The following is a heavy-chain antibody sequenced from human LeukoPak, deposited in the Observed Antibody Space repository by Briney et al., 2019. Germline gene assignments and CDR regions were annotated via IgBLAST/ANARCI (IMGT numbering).Heavy chain of an antibody. CDR1: GASISSFY. CDR2: IYYSGRT. CDR3: ARTGGGYSFDS. Sequence: SETLSLTCTVSGASISSFYWGWIRQPPPLRLEWIGYIYYSGRTNYNPSLKSRVTISSDTSINQLSLKLRSVTAADTAVYYCARTGGGYSFDSWGQGTLVTVSS. J-gene: IGHJ4*02. V-gene: IGHV4-59*01. D-gene: IGHD6-13*01.